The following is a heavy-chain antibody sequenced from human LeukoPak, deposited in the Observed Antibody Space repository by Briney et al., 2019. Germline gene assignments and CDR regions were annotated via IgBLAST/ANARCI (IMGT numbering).Heavy chain of an antibody. D-gene: IGHD6-19*01. CDR1: GFSISSTY. CDR2: IYSGGTK. V-gene: IGHV3-53*01. J-gene: IGHJ4*02. CDR3: TRTGNLAVAGDY. Sequence: GGSLRLSCAASGFSISSTYINWVRQTPEKGLEWVSIIYSGGTKVYTDSVKGRFTISRDNAKNSLALQMNSLRAEDTAVYYCTRTGNLAVAGDYWGQGTLVTVSS.